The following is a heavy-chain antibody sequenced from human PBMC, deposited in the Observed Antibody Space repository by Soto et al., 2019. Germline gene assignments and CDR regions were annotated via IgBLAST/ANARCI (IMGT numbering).Heavy chain of an antibody. D-gene: IGHD5-12*01. CDR2: INPNSGGT. CDR3: AREGVDIVATQSYYYYYGMDV. J-gene: IGHJ6*02. Sequence: VKVSCKASGYTFTGYYMHWVRQAPGQGLEWMGWINPNSGGTNYAQKFQGRVTMTRDTSISTAYMELSRLRSDDTAVYYCAREGVDIVATQSYYYYYGMDVWGQGTTVTVSS. V-gene: IGHV1-2*02. CDR1: GYTFTGYY.